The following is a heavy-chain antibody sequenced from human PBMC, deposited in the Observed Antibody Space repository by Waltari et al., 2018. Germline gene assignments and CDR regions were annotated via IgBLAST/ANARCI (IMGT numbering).Heavy chain of an antibody. CDR2: ISSSSSTI. D-gene: IGHD6-19*01. J-gene: IGHJ4*02. CDR3: VSASFDY. Sequence: EVQRVESGGGLVQPGGFLRLPCAASGFTFSRCRMNWDRPAPGKGLEWVSYISSSSSTIYYADSVKSRFTISRDNAKNSLYLQMNSLRAEETAVYYCVSASFDYWGQGTLVTVSS. CDR1: GFTFSRCR. V-gene: IGHV3-48*01.